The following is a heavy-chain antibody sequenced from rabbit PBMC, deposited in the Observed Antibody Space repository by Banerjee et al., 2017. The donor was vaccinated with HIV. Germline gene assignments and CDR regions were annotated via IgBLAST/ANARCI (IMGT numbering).Heavy chain of an antibody. CDR2: IDVGSGNT. CDR1: GFSFSSSYY. J-gene: IGHJ4*01. V-gene: IGHV1S40*01. D-gene: IGHD8-1*01. CDR3: ARTAGYSYYRYSFNL. Sequence: QSLEESGGDLVKPGASLTLTCTASGFSFSSSYYMCWVRQAPGKGLEWIACIDVGSGNTYYASWAKGRFTISKTSSTTVTLQMTSLTAADTATYFCARTAGYSYYRYSFNLWGPGTLVTVS.